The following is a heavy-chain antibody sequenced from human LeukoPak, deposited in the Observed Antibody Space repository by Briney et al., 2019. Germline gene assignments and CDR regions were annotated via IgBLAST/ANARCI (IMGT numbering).Heavy chain of an antibody. J-gene: IGHJ4*02. CDR3: ARIYSGSHYS. Sequence: GGSLRLSCAASGFTFSNYWMHWVRQAPGKGLEWVSIIYSDGSTYYADSVKGRFTISRDTSKNTLFLQMNSLRAEDTAVYYCARIYSGSHYSWGQGTLVTISS. CDR1: GFTFSNYW. V-gene: IGHV3-53*01. D-gene: IGHD1-26*01. CDR2: IYSDGST.